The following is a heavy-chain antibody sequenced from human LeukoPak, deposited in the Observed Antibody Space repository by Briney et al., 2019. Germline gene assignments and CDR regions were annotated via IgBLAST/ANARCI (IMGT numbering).Heavy chain of an antibody. J-gene: IGHJ4*02. D-gene: IGHD3-10*01. CDR1: GYTFTSYG. CDR2: ISTKNGYT. V-gene: IGHV1-18*01. CDR3: AREKLWFGEFPFDN. Sequence: ASVKVSCKASGYTFTSYGISWVRQAPGQGLEWVGSISTKNGYTKLAQKFQGRVAMTKDTSANTIYMDLKSLTFDDTAVYYCAREKLWFGEFPFDNWGQGTLVSVPS.